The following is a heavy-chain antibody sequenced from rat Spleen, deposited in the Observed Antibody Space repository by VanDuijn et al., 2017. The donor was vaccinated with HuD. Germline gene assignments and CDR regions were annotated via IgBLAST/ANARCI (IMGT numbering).Heavy chain of an antibody. Sequence: EVQLVETGGGLVQPGRSLKLSCVASGFTFPSYWMYWVRQAPGKGLEWLSSINTGGGNTYYRDSVKGRFTISRDNAKSTLYLQMDSLRSEDTATYYCARLSLLGFDYWGQGVMVTVSS. CDR1: GFTFPSYW. CDR3: ARLSLLGFDY. V-gene: IGHV5-58*01. J-gene: IGHJ2*01. D-gene: IGHD4-6*01. CDR2: INTGGGNT.